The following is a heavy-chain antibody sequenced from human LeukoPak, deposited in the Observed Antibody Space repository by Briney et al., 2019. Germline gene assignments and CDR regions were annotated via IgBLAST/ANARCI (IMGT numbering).Heavy chain of an antibody. V-gene: IGHV3-48*03. J-gene: IGHJ4*02. CDR1: GFTFSSYE. D-gene: IGHD6-19*01. CDR3: ASRIAVAGVDY. Sequence: GGSLRLSCAASGFTFSSYEMNWVRQAPGKGLEWVSYISSSGTTIYYADSVKGRFTISRDNAKNSLYLQMNSLRAEDTAVYYCASRIAVAGVDYWGQGTLVTVSS. CDR2: ISSSGTTI.